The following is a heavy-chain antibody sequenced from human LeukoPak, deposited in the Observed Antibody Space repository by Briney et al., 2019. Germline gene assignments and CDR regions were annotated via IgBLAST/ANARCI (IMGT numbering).Heavy chain of an antibody. CDR1: RFTFSSYA. CDR3: AKFPGIAAAGLLDY. CDR2: ISSNGGST. Sequence: GGSLRLSCAASRFTFSSYAMHWVRQASGKGLEYVSAISSNGGSTYYANSVKGRFTISRDNSKNTLYLQMNSLRAEDTAVYYCAKFPGIAAAGLLDYWGQGTLVTVSS. J-gene: IGHJ4*02. V-gene: IGHV3-64*01. D-gene: IGHD6-13*01.